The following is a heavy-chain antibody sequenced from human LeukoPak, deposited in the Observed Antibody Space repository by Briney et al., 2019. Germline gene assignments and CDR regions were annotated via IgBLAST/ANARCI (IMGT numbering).Heavy chain of an antibody. D-gene: IGHD6-6*01. CDR1: GGSFSGYY. J-gene: IGHJ4*02. V-gene: IGHV4-59*10. CDR3: ARLVPDYYFDY. Sequence: SETLSLTCAVYGGSFSGYYWSWIRQPPGKGLEWIGRIYTSGSTNYNPSLKSRVTMSVDTSKNQFSLKLSSVTAADTAVYYCARLVPDYYFDYWGQGTLVTVSS. CDR2: IYTSGST.